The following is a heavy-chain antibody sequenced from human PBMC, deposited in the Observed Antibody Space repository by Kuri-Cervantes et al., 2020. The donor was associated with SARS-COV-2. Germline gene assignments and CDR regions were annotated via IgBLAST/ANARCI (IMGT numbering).Heavy chain of an antibody. CDR3: APREEGSGFDY. D-gene: IGHD1-26*01. CDR2: ISSSGSTI. V-gene: IGHV3-48*03. Sequence: GGSLRLSCAASGFTFSSYEMNWVRQAPGKGLEWVSYISSSGSTIYYADSVKGRFTISRDNAKNSLYLQMNSLRAEDTAVYYCAPREEGSGFDYWGQGTLVTVSS. J-gene: IGHJ4*02. CDR1: GFTFSSYE.